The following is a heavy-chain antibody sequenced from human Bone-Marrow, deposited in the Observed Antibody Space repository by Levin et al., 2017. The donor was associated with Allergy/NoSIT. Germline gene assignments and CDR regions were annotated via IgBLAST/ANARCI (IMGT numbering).Heavy chain of an antibody. V-gene: IGHV3-7*03. CDR1: GFTFSSYW. D-gene: IGHD5-12*01. J-gene: IGHJ5*02. Sequence: PGESLKISCAASGFTFSSYWMSWVRQAPGKGLEWVANIKQDGSEKYYVDSVKGRFTISRDNAKNSLYLQMNSLRAEDTAVYYCARERNSGYDQTAKNWFDPWGQGTLVTVSS. CDR3: ARERNSGYDQTAKNWFDP. CDR2: IKQDGSEK.